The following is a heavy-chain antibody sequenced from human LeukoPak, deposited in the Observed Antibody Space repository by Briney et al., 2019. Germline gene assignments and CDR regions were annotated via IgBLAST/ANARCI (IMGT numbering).Heavy chain of an antibody. D-gene: IGHD5-24*01. CDR2: INPNSGGT. CDR1: GYTFTGYY. V-gene: IGHV1-2*02. CDR3: ARVSGDGYNSDDY. Sequence: GASVKVSCKASGYTFTGYYMHWVRQAPGQGLEWMGWINPNSGGTNYAQKFQGRVTMTRDTSISTAYMELSRLRSDDTAVYYCARVSGDGYNSDDYWGQGTLVTVSS. J-gene: IGHJ4*02.